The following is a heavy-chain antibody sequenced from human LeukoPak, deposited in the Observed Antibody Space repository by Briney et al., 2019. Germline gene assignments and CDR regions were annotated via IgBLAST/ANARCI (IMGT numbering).Heavy chain of an antibody. Sequence: GESLKISCKGSGYSFSSYWIAWVRQMPGKGLEWMGIVYPGDSDTRYSPSFQGQVTMSADKSINTAFLQWGSLKASDTAMYYCARTYCTNGVCYTVGDYWGQGTLVTVSS. CDR3: ARTYCTNGVCYTVGDY. CDR2: VYPGDSDT. D-gene: IGHD2-8*01. CDR1: GYSFSSYW. J-gene: IGHJ4*02. V-gene: IGHV5-51*01.